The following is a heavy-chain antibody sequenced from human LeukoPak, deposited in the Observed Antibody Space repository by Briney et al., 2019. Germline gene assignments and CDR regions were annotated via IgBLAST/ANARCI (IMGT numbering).Heavy chain of an antibody. CDR2: INHSGST. J-gene: IGHJ4*02. D-gene: IGHD3-10*01. V-gene: IGHV4-34*01. CDR1: GGSFSGYY. Sequence: PSETLSLTCAVYGGSFSGYYWSWIRQPPGKGLEWIGEINHSGSTNYNPSLKSRVTISVDTSKNQLSLKLSSVTAADTAVYYCARARRYYGSGTNFDYWGQGTLVTVSS. CDR3: ARARRYYGSGTNFDY.